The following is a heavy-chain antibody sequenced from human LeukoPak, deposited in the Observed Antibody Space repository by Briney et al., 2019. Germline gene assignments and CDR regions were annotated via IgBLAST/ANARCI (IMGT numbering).Heavy chain of an antibody. V-gene: IGHV4-59*08. CDR1: GGSISSYY. D-gene: IGHD5-18*01. Sequence: PSETLSLTCTVSGGSISSYYWSWIRQPPGKGLEWIGYIYYSGSANYNPSLKSRVTISVDTSKNQFSLKLSSVTAADTAVYYRASSLGYSYGYPPDYWGQGTLVTVSS. CDR3: ASSLGYSYGYPPDY. CDR2: IYYSGSA. J-gene: IGHJ4*02.